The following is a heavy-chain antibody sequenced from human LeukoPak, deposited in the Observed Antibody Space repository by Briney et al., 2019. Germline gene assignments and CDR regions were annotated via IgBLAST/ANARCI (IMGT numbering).Heavy chain of an antibody. CDR2: INPSGGST. D-gene: IGHD5-18*01. Sequence: ASVKVSCKASGYTFTSYYMHWVRQAPGQGLEWMGIINPSGGSTSYAQKFQGRVTMTRDTSTSTVYMELSSLRSEDTAVYYCGRGGDVDTATWHWFDPWGQGTLVTVSS. J-gene: IGHJ5*02. CDR3: GRGGDVDTATWHWFDP. V-gene: IGHV1-46*01. CDR1: GYTFTSYY.